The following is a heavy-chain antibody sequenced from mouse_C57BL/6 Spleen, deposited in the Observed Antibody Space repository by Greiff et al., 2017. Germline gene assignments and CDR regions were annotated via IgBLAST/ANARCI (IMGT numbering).Heavy chain of an antibody. J-gene: IGHJ2*01. Sequence: VQLQQPGAELVKPGASVKLSCKASGYTFTSYWMQWVKQRPGQGLEWIGEIDPSDSYTNYNQKFKGKATLTVDTSSSTAYMQLSSLTSEDSAVYYCARGGYYSNHYFDYWGQGTTLTVSS. D-gene: IGHD2-5*01. CDR3: ARGGYYSNHYFDY. CDR2: IDPSDSYT. CDR1: GYTFTSYW. V-gene: IGHV1-50*01.